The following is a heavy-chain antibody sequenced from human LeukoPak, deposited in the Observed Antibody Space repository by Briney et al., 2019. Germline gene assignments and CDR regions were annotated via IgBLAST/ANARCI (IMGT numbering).Heavy chain of an antibody. J-gene: IGHJ5*02. D-gene: IGHD5-18*01. Sequence: ASVKVSCKASGGTFSSYAISWVRQAPGQGLEWMGGIIPIFGTANYAQKFQGRVTITADESTSTAYMELSSLRSEDTAVYYCARDRQAPTHGIQLWPRSYSSGSAFDPWGQGTLVTVSS. CDR2: IIPIFGTA. CDR1: GGTFSSYA. CDR3: ARDRQAPTHGIQLWPRSYSSGSAFDP. V-gene: IGHV1-69*13.